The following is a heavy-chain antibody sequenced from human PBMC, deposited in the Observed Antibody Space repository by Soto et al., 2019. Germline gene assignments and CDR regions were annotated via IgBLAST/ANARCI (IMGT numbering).Heavy chain of an antibody. D-gene: IGHD3-22*01. CDR2: IYYSGST. V-gene: IGHV4-59*01. CDR3: ARDPRNYYDSSGYWCAFDI. J-gene: IGHJ3*02. Sequence: PSETLSLTCTVSGGSISSYYWSWIRQPPGKGLEWIGYIYYSGSTNYNPSLKSRVTISVDTSKNQFSLKLSSVTAADTAVYYCARDPRNYYDSSGYWCAFDIWGQGTMVTVSS. CDR1: GGSISSYY.